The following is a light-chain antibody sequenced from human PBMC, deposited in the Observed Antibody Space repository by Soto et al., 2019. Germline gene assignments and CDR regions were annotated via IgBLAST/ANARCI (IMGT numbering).Light chain of an antibody. CDR2: DVN. J-gene: IGLJ1*01. V-gene: IGLV2-14*01. CDR3: SSFAGSSTLEV. Sequence: QSALTQPASVSGSPGQSITISCTGTSSDVGAYNYVSWYQHHPDKAPKLIIYDVNNRPSGVSKRFSGSKSGNTASLTISGLQAEDEADYYCSSFAGSSTLEVFGTGTKLTVL. CDR1: SSDVGAYNY.